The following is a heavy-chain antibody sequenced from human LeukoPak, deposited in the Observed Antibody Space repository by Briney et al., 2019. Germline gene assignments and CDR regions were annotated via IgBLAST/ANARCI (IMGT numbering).Heavy chain of an antibody. Sequence: GGSLRLSCAASEFVFSGYWMNWVRQAPGKGLEWVANIKQDGSEKQYVDSVRGRFTISRDNAKNSLYLQMNSLRVEDTAVYYCARDGFVGAADYWGQGTLVTVSS. CDR3: ARDGFVGAADY. V-gene: IGHV3-7*01. D-gene: IGHD6-13*01. CDR1: EFVFSGYW. CDR2: IKQDGSEK. J-gene: IGHJ4*02.